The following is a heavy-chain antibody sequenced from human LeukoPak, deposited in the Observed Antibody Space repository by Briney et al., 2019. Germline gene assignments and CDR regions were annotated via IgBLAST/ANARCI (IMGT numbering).Heavy chain of an antibody. CDR2: IYYSGST. J-gene: IGHJ4*02. V-gene: IGHV4-59*01. D-gene: IGHD2-15*01. CDR3: ARVGYCSGGSCYTGALDY. CDR1: GGSISSYY. Sequence: SETLSLTCPVSGGSISSYYWSWIRQPPGKGLEWIGYIYYSGSTNYNPSLKSRVTISVDTSKNQFSLKLSSVTAADTAVYYCARVGYCSGGSCYTGALDYWGQGTLVTVSS.